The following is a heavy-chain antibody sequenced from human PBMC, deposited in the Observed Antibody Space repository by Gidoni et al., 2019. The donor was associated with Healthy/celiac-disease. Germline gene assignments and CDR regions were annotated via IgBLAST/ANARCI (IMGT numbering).Heavy chain of an antibody. Sequence: EVQLLESGGGLVQPGGSLRLSCAAYGFIFTLYAMSWVRQAPGQGLEWFSAIRGSGVSTYYTDSVKGRFTISRDNSKNTLFLQMNSLRAEDTAVYYCAKVGAPGTWGNYRYTSYFDYWGQGTLVTVSS. V-gene: IGHV3-23*01. D-gene: IGHD3-16*02. J-gene: IGHJ4*02. CDR2: IRGSGVST. CDR1: GFIFTLYA. CDR3: AKVGAPGTWGNYRYTSYFDY.